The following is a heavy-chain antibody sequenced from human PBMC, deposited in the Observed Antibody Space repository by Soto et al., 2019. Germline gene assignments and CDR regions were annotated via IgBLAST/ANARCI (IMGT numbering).Heavy chain of an antibody. V-gene: IGHV6-1*01. D-gene: IGHD6-19*01. Sequence: SQTLSLTCAISGDSVSSNSAAWNWIRQSPSRGLEWLGRTYYRSRWYNDYAASVKSRITITPDTSKNQFSLHLNYVTPEDTAVYYCTREFRYDVSSDGYLDFWGQGAMVTVSS. J-gene: IGHJ4*03. CDR1: GDSVSSNSAA. CDR3: TREFRYDVSSDGYLDF. CDR2: TYYRSRWYN.